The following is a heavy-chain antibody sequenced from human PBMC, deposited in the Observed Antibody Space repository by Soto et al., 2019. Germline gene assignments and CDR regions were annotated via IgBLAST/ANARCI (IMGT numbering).Heavy chain of an antibody. CDR1: GFTFRTYA. V-gene: IGHV3-64*07. CDR3: ARDRCGSTRCYNAFDI. CDR2: ISSNGGST. D-gene: IGHD2-2*02. J-gene: IGHJ3*02. Sequence: EVQLVESGGGLVQPGGSLRLSCAASGFTFRTYAMHWVRQAPGKGLEYVSRISSNGGSTYYADSVKGRFTISRDNSKNTLYLQLGSLGAEDMAVYYCARDRCGSTRCYNAFDIWGQGTMVTVSS.